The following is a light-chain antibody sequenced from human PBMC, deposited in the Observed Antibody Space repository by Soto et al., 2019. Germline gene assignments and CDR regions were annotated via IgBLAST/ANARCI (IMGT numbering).Light chain of an antibody. V-gene: IGKV3-15*01. CDR3: QQYNNWPRT. Sequence: DIVMTQSPATLSVSPGERATLSCRASQSVSSNLAWYQQKPGQAPRLLIFGASTSATGIPARFSGSGSGTDFTLTISSLQSEDFAIYYCQQYNNWPRTFGQGTKVEIK. CDR1: QSVSSN. J-gene: IGKJ1*01. CDR2: GAS.